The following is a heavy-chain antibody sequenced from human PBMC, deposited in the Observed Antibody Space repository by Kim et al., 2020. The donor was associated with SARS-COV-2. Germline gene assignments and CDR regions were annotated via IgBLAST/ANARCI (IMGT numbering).Heavy chain of an antibody. CDR1: GFTFSSYS. CDR3: ARDGKYYDFWSGYYTWGYYYYGMDV. CDR2: ISSSSSYI. Sequence: GGSLRLSCAASGFTFSSYSMNWVRQAPGKGLEWVSSISSSSSYIYYADSVKGRFTISRDNAKNSLYLQMNSLRAEDTAVYYCARDGKYYDFWSGYYTWGYYYYGMDVWGQGTTVTVSS. J-gene: IGHJ6*02. D-gene: IGHD3-3*01. V-gene: IGHV3-21*01.